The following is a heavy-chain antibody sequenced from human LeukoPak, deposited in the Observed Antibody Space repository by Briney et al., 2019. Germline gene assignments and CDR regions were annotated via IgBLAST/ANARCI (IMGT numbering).Heavy chain of an antibody. J-gene: IGHJ4*02. V-gene: IGHV4-39*07. Sequence: SETLSLTCTVSGGSISSSSYYWGWIRQPPGKGLEWIGSIYYSGSTYYNPSLKSRVTISVDTSKNQFSLKLSSVTAADTAVYYCARGGVDWNDGPLDYWGQGTLVTVSS. CDR3: ARGGVDWNDGPLDY. CDR1: GGSISSSSYY. CDR2: IYYSGST. D-gene: IGHD1-1*01.